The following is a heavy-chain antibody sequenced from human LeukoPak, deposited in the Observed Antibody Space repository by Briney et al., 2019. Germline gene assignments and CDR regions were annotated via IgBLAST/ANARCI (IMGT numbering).Heavy chain of an antibody. V-gene: IGHV3-23*01. D-gene: IGHD3-22*01. Sequence: GGSLRLSCAASRFTFSSYAMSWVRQAPGKGLEWVSAISGSGGSTYYADSVKGRLTISRDNSKNTLYLQMNSLRAEDTALYYCAKQIVVVPIFDYWGQGTLVTVSS. CDR1: RFTFSSYA. CDR3: AKQIVVVPIFDY. J-gene: IGHJ4*02. CDR2: ISGSGGST.